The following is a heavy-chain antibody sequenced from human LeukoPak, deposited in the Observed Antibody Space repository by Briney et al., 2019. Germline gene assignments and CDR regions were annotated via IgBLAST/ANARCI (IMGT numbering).Heavy chain of an antibody. V-gene: IGHV3-23*01. CDR3: TIPHGTLRSGAIWFDP. Sequence: GGSLRLSCEAPGFSFSNYPITWVRQAPGKGLEWVSGITGTGDSTYYADSVKGRFTISRDNSKNTLFLQMDSLRAEDTAVYYCTIPHGTLRSGAIWFDPWGQGTLVTVSS. CDR2: ITGTGDST. J-gene: IGHJ5*02. CDR1: GFSFSNYP. D-gene: IGHD5/OR15-5a*01.